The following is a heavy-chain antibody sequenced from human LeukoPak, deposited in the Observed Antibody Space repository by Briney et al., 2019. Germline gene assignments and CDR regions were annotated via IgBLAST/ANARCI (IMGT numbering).Heavy chain of an antibody. D-gene: IGHD3-22*01. CDR1: GFTFSSNY. J-gene: IGHJ3*02. CDR2: IYSGGST. V-gene: IGHV3-53*04. Sequence: PGGSLRLSCAASGFTFSSNYMSWVRKAPGKGLDWVSLIYSGGSTYYADSVKGRFTISTHNSKNTLYLHMNSLRAEDTAVYYCAREANYYDSSGYYPDAFDIWGQGKMVTISS. CDR3: AREANYYDSSGYYPDAFDI.